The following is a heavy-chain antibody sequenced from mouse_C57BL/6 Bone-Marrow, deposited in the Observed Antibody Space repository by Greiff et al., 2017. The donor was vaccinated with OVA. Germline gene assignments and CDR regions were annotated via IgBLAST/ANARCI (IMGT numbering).Heavy chain of an antibody. CDR3: APSPGTGDDYAMDY. Sequence: EVKLVESGGDLVKPGGSLKLSCAASGFTFSSYGMSWVRQTPDKRLEWVATISSGGSYTYYPDSVKGRFTISRDNAKNTLYLQMSSLKSEDTAMYYCAPSPGTGDDYAMDYWGQGTSVTVSS. J-gene: IGHJ4*01. D-gene: IGHD4-1*01. CDR1: GFTFSSYG. CDR2: ISSGGSYT. V-gene: IGHV5-6*01.